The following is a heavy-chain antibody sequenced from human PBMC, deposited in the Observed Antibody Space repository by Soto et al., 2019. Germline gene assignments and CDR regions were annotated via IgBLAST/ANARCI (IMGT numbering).Heavy chain of an antibody. CDR1: GGTFSSYT. J-gene: IGHJ6*02. Sequence: GASXKVSCKSSGGTFSSYTISCVRQAPGQGLEWMGRIIPILGIANYAQKFQGRATITADKSTSTAYMELSSLRSEDTAVYYCANHYYGSGSYYIKGHHMDVWGQGTTVTVSS. CDR3: ANHYYGSGSYYIKGHHMDV. CDR2: IIPILGIA. D-gene: IGHD3-10*01. V-gene: IGHV1-69*02.